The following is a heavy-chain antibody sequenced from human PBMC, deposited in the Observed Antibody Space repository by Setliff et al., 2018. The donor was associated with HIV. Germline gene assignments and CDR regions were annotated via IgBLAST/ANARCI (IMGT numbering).Heavy chain of an antibody. V-gene: IGHV4-59*11. J-gene: IGHJ4*02. Sequence: SETLSLTCTVSGGSISSHYWSWIRQPPGKGLEWIGYIYYSGSTNYNPSLKSRVTISVDTSKNQFSLKLTSLTAADTAVYYCARSSMAGFDYWGQGKLVTVSS. CDR2: IYYSGST. D-gene: IGHD6-19*01. CDR1: GGSISSHY. CDR3: ARSSMAGFDY.